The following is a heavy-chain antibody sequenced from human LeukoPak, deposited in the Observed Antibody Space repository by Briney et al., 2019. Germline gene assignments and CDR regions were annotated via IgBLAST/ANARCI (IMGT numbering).Heavy chain of an antibody. V-gene: IGHV3-33*01. Sequence: GGSLRLSCAASGFTFSSYGMHWVRQAPGKGLELVAVIWYDGSNKYYADSVKGRFTISRDNSKNTLCLQMNSLRAEDTAVYYCARDGSSGWYWVDYWGQGTLVTVSS. CDR1: GFTFSSYG. CDR2: IWYDGSNK. CDR3: ARDGSSGWYWVDY. J-gene: IGHJ4*02. D-gene: IGHD6-19*01.